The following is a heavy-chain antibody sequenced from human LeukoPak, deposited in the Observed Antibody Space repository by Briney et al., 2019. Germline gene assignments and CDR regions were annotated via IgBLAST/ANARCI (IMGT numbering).Heavy chain of an antibody. V-gene: IGHV3-49*04. J-gene: IGHJ4*02. CDR3: TRRSGSLHFDY. D-gene: IGHD3-10*01. CDR1: GFTFGDYA. CDR2: IRSKAYGGTT. Sequence: SGRSLRLSCTACGFTFGDYAMSWVRQAPGKGLEWVGFIRSKAYGGTTEYAASVKGRFTISRDDSKSIAYLQMNSLKTEDTAVYYCTRRSGSLHFDYWGQGTLVTVSS.